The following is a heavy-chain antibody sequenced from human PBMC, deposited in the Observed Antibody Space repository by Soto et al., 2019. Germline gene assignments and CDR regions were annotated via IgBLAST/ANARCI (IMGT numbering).Heavy chain of an antibody. D-gene: IGHD3-3*01. V-gene: IGHV3-48*02. CDR2: ISSRGTTI. J-gene: IGHJ2*01. CDR1: GFTFSNYN. CDR3: ARGQVLRFLEWYFDL. Sequence: EVQLVESGGVLVQPGGSLRLSCVGSGFTFSNYNMNWVRQAPGKRLEWVSHISSRGTTIYYADSVKGRFTISRDNAKNSLYLQMNSLRDEDTAVYYCARGQVLRFLEWYFDLWGRGTLVTVSS.